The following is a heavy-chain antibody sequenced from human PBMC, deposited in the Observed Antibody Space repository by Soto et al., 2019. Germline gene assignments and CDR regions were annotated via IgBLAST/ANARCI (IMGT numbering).Heavy chain of an antibody. J-gene: IGHJ6*02. D-gene: IGHD5-12*01. V-gene: IGHV4-59*01. CDR3: ARGGYRAYYYYGMDV. CDR2: IYYSGST. CDR1: GGSISSYY. Sequence: QVQLQESGPGLVKPSETLSLTCTVSGGSISSYYWSWIRQPPGKGLEWIGYIYYSGSTNYNPSLKSRVTISVDTSKNPLSLKLSSVTAADTAVYYCARGGYRAYYYYGMDVWGQGTTVTVSS.